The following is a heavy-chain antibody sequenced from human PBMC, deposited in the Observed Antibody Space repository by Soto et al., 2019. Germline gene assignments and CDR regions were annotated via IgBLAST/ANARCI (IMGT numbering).Heavy chain of an antibody. CDR3: AHTFSSGTFDY. CDR1: GLSLITSGVG. Sequence: FGPTLVNPTPTLPLTCTFSGLSLITSGVGVGWIGQPPGKALEWLALIYCDDYKRYSPSLKSRLTITNDTSTNQVVLTMTNMDPVDTATYSCAHTFSSGTFDYWGQGTLVTVSS. D-gene: IGHD6-19*01. V-gene: IGHV2-5*02. CDR2: IYCDDYK. J-gene: IGHJ4*01.